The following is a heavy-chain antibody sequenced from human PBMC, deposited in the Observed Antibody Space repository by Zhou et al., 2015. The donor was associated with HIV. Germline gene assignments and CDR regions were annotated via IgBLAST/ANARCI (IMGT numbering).Heavy chain of an antibody. Sequence: QVQLVESGGGLVKPGGSLRLSCTASGFTFSDYFMVWIRLAPGKGLEWVSYISKSGDTIFYTDSVKGRFTISRDNAKKSLYLQLNRLRAEDTAVYYCARVMRAYCGGDCYHWYFDLWGRGTLVSVSS. D-gene: IGHD2-21*02. CDR3: ARVMRAYCGGDCYHWYFDL. V-gene: IGHV3-11*01. CDR1: GFTFSDYF. J-gene: IGHJ2*01. CDR2: ISKSGDTI.